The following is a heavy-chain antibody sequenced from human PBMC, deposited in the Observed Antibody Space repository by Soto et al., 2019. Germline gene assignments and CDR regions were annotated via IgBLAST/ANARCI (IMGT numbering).Heavy chain of an antibody. Sequence: EVQLLESGGGLVQPGESLRLSCAASGFTFSYYWMHWVRQAPGMGLVWVSRIHSDGSSTTCADSVKGRFTISRDNARNTLYLQMNSLRAEDTAVYYCARGDRGAFDLWGQGTVVTVSS. J-gene: IGHJ3*01. CDR3: ARGDRGAFDL. D-gene: IGHD1-26*01. V-gene: IGHV3-74*01. CDR2: IHSDGSST. CDR1: GFTFSYYW.